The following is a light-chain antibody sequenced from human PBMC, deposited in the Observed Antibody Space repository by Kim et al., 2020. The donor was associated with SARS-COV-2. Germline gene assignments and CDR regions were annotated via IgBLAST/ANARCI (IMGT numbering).Light chain of an antibody. CDR1: KLGDKY. V-gene: IGLV3-1*01. CDR2: QDS. Sequence: VSPGQTATITCSGDKLGDKYACWYQQKPGQSPVLVIYQDSKRPSGIPERFSGSNSGNTATLTISGTQAMDEADYYCQAWDSSTGVVFGGGTQLTVL. J-gene: IGLJ2*01. CDR3: QAWDSSTGVV.